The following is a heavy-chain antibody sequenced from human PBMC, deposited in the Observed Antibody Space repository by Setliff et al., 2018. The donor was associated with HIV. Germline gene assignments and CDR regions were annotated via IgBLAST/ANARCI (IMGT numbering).Heavy chain of an antibody. CDR2: ISSSSSTI. V-gene: IGHV3-48*04. D-gene: IGHD3-9*01. Sequence: GGSLRLSCAASGFTFNSYSMNWVRQAPGKGLEWVSYISSSSSTIYYADSVKGRITISRDNAKNSLYLQMNSLRAEDTAVYYCARPLTGYSITHYYYMDVWGKGTTVTVSS. CDR1: GFTFNSYS. CDR3: ARPLTGYSITHYYYMDV. J-gene: IGHJ6*03.